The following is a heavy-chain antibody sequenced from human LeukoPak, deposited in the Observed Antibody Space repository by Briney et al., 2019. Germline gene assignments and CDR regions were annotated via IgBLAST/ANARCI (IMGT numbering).Heavy chain of an antibody. J-gene: IGHJ5*02. V-gene: IGHV4-4*07. D-gene: IGHD1-26*01. CDR2: IYTSGST. CDR1: GGSFSSSY. CDR3: ARGYSGNYRRFDP. Sequence: SETLSLTCTVSGGSFSSSYWSWIRQPAGKGLEWIGRIYTSGSTNFNPSLKSRVTISIDKSKNQISLKLNSVTAADTAVYYCARGYSGNYRRFDPWGQGTLVTVSS.